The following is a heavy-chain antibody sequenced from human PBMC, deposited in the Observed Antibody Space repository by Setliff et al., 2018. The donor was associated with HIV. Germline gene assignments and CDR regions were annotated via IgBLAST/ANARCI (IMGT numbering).Heavy chain of an antibody. Sequence: SETLSLTCTVSGGSISSGYYWGWIRQPPGKGLEWVGSIYHSGTTYYNPSLKSRVTISVDTSKNQFSLKLSSVTAADTAVYYCARGLNYYDSSGYYPVFDYWGQGTLVTVSS. CDR1: GGSISSGYY. CDR2: IYHSGTT. V-gene: IGHV4-38-2*02. CDR3: ARGLNYYDSSGYYPVFDY. D-gene: IGHD3-22*01. J-gene: IGHJ4*02.